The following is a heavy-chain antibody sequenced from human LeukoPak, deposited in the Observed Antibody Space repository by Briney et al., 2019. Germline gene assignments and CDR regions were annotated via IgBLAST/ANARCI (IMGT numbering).Heavy chain of an antibody. CDR3: ARQAVAATYDAFDI. Sequence: SETLSLTCTVSGGSISSYYWSWIRQPPGKGLEWIGYIYYSGSTNYNPSLKSRVTISVDTSKNQFSLKLSSVTAADTAVYYCARQAVAATYDAFDIWGQGTMVTVSS. V-gene: IGHV4-59*08. CDR2: IYYSGST. CDR1: GGSISSYY. J-gene: IGHJ3*02. D-gene: IGHD6-19*01.